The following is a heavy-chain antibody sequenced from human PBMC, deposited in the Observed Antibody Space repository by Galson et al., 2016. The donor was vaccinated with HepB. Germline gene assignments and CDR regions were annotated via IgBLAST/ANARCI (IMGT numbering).Heavy chain of an antibody. D-gene: IGHD1-1*01. CDR1: GYTFNSYG. J-gene: IGHJ6*02. CDR2: ISAYNSNK. V-gene: IGHV1-18*01. Sequence: SVKVSCKASGYTFNSYGITWVRQAPGQGLEWMGWISAYNSNKQYAQRFQGRVTMTTDTSTSTAYMELSSLRSEDTAVYYCARYPQLEDYYGIDVWGQGTTVTVSS. CDR3: ARYPQLEDYYGIDV.